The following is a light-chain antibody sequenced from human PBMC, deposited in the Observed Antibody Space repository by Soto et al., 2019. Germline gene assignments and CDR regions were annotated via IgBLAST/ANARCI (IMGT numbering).Light chain of an antibody. CDR1: QRISSW. J-gene: IGKJ2*01. CDR3: QQSYSLPYT. V-gene: IGKV1-39*01. CDR2: AAS. Sequence: DIQMTQSPSTLSASVGDRVTITCRASQRISSWLAWYQQKPGKAPNLLIYAASGLQSGVSSRFSCSGSGTDFTLTISSLQPEDSATYYCQQSYSLPYTFGQGTKVDIK.